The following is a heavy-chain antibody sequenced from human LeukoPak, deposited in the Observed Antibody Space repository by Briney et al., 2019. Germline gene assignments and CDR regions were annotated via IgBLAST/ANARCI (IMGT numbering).Heavy chain of an antibody. CDR3: AKRSGWYLDFDY. D-gene: IGHD6-19*01. Sequence: GGSLRLSCAASGFSFSSYSMNWVRQAPGKGLEWVSAISGSGGSTYYADSVKGRFTISRDNSKNTLYLQMNSLRAEDTAVYYCAKRSGWYLDFDYWGQGTLVTVSS. CDR2: ISGSGGST. V-gene: IGHV3-23*01. CDR1: GFSFSSYS. J-gene: IGHJ4*02.